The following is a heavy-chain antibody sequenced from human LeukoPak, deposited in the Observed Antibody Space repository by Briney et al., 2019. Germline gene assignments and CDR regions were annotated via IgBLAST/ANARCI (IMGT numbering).Heavy chain of an antibody. V-gene: IGHV3-15*01. CDR2: IKSKTDGGTT. D-gene: IGHD6-19*01. CDR1: GFTFSNAW. CDR3: TTTFGIAVAGFNWFDP. Sequence: PGGSLRLSCAASGFTFSNAWMSWVRQAPGRGLEWVGRIKSKTDGGTTDYAAPVKGRFTISRDDSKNTLYLQMNSLKTEDTAVYYCTTTFGIAVAGFNWFDPWGQGTLVTVSS. J-gene: IGHJ5*02.